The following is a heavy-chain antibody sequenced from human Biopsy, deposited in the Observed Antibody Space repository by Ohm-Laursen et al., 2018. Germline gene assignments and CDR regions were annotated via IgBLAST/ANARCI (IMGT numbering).Heavy chain of an antibody. D-gene: IGHD3-3*01. V-gene: IGHV4-31*01. CDR1: GGSISSGGSY. CDR3: ARELGDFWGGRQFDF. CDR2: IFNSANT. Sequence: PSETLSLTCTVSGGSISSGGSYWSWIRQRPGRGLEWIGYIFNSANTYYNPSLKNLITISGDTSKNQFSLKLNSVTAADTAVFYCARELGDFWGGRQFDFWGQGTLVTVSS. J-gene: IGHJ5*01.